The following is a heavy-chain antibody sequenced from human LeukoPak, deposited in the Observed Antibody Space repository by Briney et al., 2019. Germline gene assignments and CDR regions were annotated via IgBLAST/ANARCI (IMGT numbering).Heavy chain of an antibody. CDR3: AREYNYYYYYMDV. Sequence: SETLSLTCAVYGGSFSGYYWSWIRQPPGKGLEWIGEINHSGSTNYNPSLKSRVTMSVDTSKKQFSLRLSSVTAADTAVYYCAREYNYYYYYMDVWGKGTTVTVSS. D-gene: IGHD1-1*01. J-gene: IGHJ6*03. V-gene: IGHV4-34*01. CDR1: GGSFSGYY. CDR2: INHSGST.